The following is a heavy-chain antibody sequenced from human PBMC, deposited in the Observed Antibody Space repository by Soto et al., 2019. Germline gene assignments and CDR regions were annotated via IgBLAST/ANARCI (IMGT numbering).Heavy chain of an antibody. J-gene: IGHJ4*02. D-gene: IGHD6-13*01. CDR1: GFIFSDYA. V-gene: IGHV3-30*18. Sequence: GGSLRLSCAASGFIFSDYAMHWVRQAPGKGLEWVAFISNDGVRKYYADSVKGRFTVSRDDSKNTLYLQMNTLRDEDTALYYCAKDRSFTWSFDYWGQGTLVTVSS. CDR2: ISNDGVRK. CDR3: AKDRSFTWSFDY.